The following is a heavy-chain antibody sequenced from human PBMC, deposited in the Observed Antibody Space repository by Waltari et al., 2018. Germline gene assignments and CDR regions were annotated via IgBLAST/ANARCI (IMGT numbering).Heavy chain of an antibody. CDR1: GDTFRRYA. CDR3: ARSFYYDRGGDYPSMGALDS. D-gene: IGHD3-22*01. Sequence: QVQLVQSGAEVKKSGSSVVVPCKAFGDTFRRYAIIWVRHAPGQGVEWKGGIIPFFGTINYAQNVQGSVTVTADGPTSTAYVELRSLRYEDTAFYFGARSFYYDRGGDYPSMGALDSWGQGTLVTVSS. V-gene: IGHV1-69*12. CDR2: IIPFFGTI. J-gene: IGHJ4*02.